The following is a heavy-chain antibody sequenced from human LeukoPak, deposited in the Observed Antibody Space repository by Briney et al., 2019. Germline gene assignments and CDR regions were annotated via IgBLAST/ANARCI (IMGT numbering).Heavy chain of an antibody. D-gene: IGHD2-2*01. CDR1: GYSFTSYW. Sequence: GESLKISCKGSGYSFTSYWIGWVRQMPGKGLEWMGTIYPGDSDTRDSPSLQGQVTISADKSISTAYLQWSSLKASDTAMYYCARQASPNQYCSSTSCPYYFDYWGQGTLVTVSS. CDR3: ARQASPNQYCSSTSCPYYFDY. J-gene: IGHJ4*02. V-gene: IGHV5-51*01. CDR2: IYPGDSDT.